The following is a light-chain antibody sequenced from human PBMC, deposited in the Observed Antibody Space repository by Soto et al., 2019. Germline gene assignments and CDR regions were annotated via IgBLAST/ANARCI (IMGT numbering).Light chain of an antibody. CDR3: SSYTSSTAQV. Sequence: QSALTQPASGSGSPGQSITISYTGTSSDVGGYNYVSWYQQHPGKAPKLMIYDVTNRPSGVSNRFSGSKSGTTASLTISGLQAEDGDDYYCSSYTSSTAQVFGIGTKVTVL. CDR1: SSDVGGYNY. J-gene: IGLJ1*01. V-gene: IGLV2-14*01. CDR2: DVT.